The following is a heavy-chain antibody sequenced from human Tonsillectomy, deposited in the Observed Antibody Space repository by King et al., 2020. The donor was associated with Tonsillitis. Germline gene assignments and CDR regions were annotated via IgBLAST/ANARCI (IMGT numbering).Heavy chain of an antibody. Sequence: VQLVESGAEVKKPGASVKVSCKASGYTFTNYYMHWVRQAPGQGLEWMGIINPSGGNTGYAQKFQGRLTMTRDTSTSAVYMELSSLRAEDTAVYFCAREGGDWLLDTRIYYFDDWGQGTLVTVSS. CDR2: INPSGGNT. V-gene: IGHV1-46*01. J-gene: IGHJ4*02. CDR1: GYTFTNYY. D-gene: IGHD3-9*01. CDR3: AREGGDWLLDTRIYYFDD.